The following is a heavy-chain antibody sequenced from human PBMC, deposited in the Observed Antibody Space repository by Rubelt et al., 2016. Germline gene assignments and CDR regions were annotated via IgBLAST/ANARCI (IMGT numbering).Heavy chain of an antibody. CDR2: ISGSTGTI. CDR1: GFSFSDYN. CDR3: AGGTTLSP. Sequence: EMQLMESGGGLVQPGGSLRLSCAASGFSFSDYNMNWVRQAPGKGLEWISYISGSTGTIYYADSVKGRFTSTREKAKKERYLQVNSLGAEDTAVYYCAGGTTLSPWGQGNMVTVSS. D-gene: IGHD4-11*01. J-gene: IGHJ5*02. V-gene: IGHV3-48*01.